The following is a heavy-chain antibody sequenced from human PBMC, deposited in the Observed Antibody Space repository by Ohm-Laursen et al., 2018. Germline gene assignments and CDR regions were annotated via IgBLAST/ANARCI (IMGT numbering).Heavy chain of an antibody. Sequence: GSLRLSCSASGFTFSSYAMSWVRQAPGKGLEWVSAISGSGGSTYYADSVKGRFTISRDNSKNTLYLQMNSLRAEDTAVYYCARGGDRGYSYRYFLDYWGQGTLVMVSS. V-gene: IGHV3-23*01. CDR3: ARGGDRGYSYRYFLDY. CDR2: ISGSGGST. CDR1: GFTFSSYA. D-gene: IGHD5-18*01. J-gene: IGHJ4*02.